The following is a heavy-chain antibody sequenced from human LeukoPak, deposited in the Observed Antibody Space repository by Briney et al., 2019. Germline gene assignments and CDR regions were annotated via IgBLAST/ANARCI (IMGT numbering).Heavy chain of an antibody. CDR2: INPNIGGT. CDR3: ARGGSGYDSNPYFDY. Sequence: ASVKVSCKASGYTFTGYYMHWVRQAPGQGLEWMGRINPNIGGTNYAQKFQGWVTMTRDTSISTAYMELSRLRSDDTAVYYCARGGSGYDSNPYFDYWGQGTLVTVSS. D-gene: IGHD5-12*01. J-gene: IGHJ4*02. CDR1: GYTFTGYY. V-gene: IGHV1-2*04.